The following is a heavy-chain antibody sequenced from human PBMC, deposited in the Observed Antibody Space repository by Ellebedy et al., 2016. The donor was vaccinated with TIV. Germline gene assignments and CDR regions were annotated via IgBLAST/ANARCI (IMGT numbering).Heavy chain of an antibody. J-gene: IGHJ5*02. Sequence: MPSETLSLTCAVSGDSISSSTWWSWVRQPPGKGLGWSGVIYHSGTTTYNPSLKSRVTISVDKSKNQFSLNLSSVTAADTAVYDCARAAIQGHSTRWFDPWGQGTLVTVSS. V-gene: IGHV4-4*02. CDR1: GDSISSSTW. CDR2: IYHSGTT. CDR3: ARAAIQGHSTRWFDP. D-gene: IGHD2/OR15-2a*01.